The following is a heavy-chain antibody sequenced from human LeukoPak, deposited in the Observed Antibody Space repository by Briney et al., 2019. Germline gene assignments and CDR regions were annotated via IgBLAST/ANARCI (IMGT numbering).Heavy chain of an antibody. J-gene: IGHJ4*02. D-gene: IGHD6-13*01. V-gene: IGHV3-74*01. CDR1: GFTFSSYW. CDR2: INSDATST. Sequence: PGGSLRLSRAASGFTFSSYWMHWVRQAPGKGLVWVSRINSDATSTSYADSVKGRFTISRDNAKNTLYLQMNSLRGEDTAVYYCARDYSRSWYPDYWGQGTLVTVSS. CDR3: ARDYSRSWYPDY.